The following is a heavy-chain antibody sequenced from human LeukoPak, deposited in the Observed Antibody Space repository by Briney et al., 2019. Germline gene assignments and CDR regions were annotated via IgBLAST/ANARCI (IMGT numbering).Heavy chain of an antibody. D-gene: IGHD4-17*01. CDR3: ARDYGESEGGAFDI. J-gene: IGHJ3*02. V-gene: IGHV4-59*01. Sequence: SETLSLTCTVSGGSISSYYWSWIRQPPGKGLEWIGYIYYSGGTNYNPSLKSRVTISVDTSKNQFSLKLSSVTAADTAVYYCARDYGESEGGAFDIWGRGTMVTVSS. CDR1: GGSISSYY. CDR2: IYYSGGT.